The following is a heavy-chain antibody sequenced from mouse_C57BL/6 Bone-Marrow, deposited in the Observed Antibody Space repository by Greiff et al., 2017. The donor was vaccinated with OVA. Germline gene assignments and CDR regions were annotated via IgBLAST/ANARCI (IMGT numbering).Heavy chain of an antibody. CDR2: IWSGGST. D-gene: IGHD1-1*01. J-gene: IGHJ3*01. CDR3: ASHYGSSYGFAY. CDR1: GFSLTSYG. Sequence: VQLQQSGPGLVQPSQSLSITCTVSGFSLTSYGVHWVRQSPGKGLEWLGVIWSGGSTDYNAAFISRLSISKDNSKSQVFFKMNSLQADDTAIYYCASHYGSSYGFAYWGQGTLVTVSA. V-gene: IGHV2-2*01.